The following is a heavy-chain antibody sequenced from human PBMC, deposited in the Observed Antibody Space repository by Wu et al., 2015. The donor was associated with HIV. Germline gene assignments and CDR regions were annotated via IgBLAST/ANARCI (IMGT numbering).Heavy chain of an antibody. CDR2: INPSGGYT. CDR3: ARGYYYDTNSGSRFDP. CDR1: GYTFTSYY. J-gene: IGHJ5*02. V-gene: IGHV1-46*01. D-gene: IGHD3-22*01. Sequence: QVQLVQSGAEVKKPGASVKLSCKTSGYTFTSYYIHWVRQAPGQGLEWMGIINPSGGYTNYAPKFQGRITMTRDTSTTTVYMDLSSRRSEDTAFYYCARGYYYDTNSGSRFDPWGQGTLVTVSS.